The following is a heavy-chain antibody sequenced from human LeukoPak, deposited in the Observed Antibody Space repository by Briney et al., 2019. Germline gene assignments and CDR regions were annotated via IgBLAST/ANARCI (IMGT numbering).Heavy chain of an antibody. V-gene: IGHV3-21*01. J-gene: IGHJ3*02. D-gene: IGHD1-26*01. CDR2: ISSSSSYI. CDR3: ARDNRYSGSYYDAFDI. CDR1: GFTFSSYS. Sequence: GGSLRLSCAASGFTFSSYSMNWVRQAPGKGLEWVSSISSSSSYIYYADSVKGQFTISRDNAKNSLYLQMNSLRAEDTAVYYCARDNRYSGSYYDAFDIWGQGTMVTVSS.